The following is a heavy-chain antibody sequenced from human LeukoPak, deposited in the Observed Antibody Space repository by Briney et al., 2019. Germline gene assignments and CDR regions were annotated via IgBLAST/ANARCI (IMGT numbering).Heavy chain of an antibody. CDR3: ARGTGGWYLDL. CDR2: IYYSGST. CDR1: GGSISSYY. Sequence: SETLSLTCTVSGGSISSYYWSWIRQPPGKGLGWIGYIYYSGSTNYNPSLKSRVTISIDTSKNQFSLKLTSVTAADTAVYYCARGTGGWYLDLWGRGTLVTVSS. V-gene: IGHV4-59*01. J-gene: IGHJ2*01. D-gene: IGHD1/OR15-1a*01.